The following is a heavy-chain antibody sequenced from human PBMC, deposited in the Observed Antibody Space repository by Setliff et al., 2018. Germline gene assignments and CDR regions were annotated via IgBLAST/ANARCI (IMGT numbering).Heavy chain of an antibody. Sequence: SCTVSGGSISSYYWSWIRQPPGKRLEWIGEIIHSGSTNYNPSLKSRVTMSIDTSKNQFSLKLNSVTAADMAVYYCAREQWLDPPGYYYMDVWAKGTTVTVSS. CDR1: GGSISSYY. V-gene: IGHV4-34*12. CDR2: IIHSGST. CDR3: AREQWLDPPGYYYMDV. D-gene: IGHD6-19*01. J-gene: IGHJ6*03.